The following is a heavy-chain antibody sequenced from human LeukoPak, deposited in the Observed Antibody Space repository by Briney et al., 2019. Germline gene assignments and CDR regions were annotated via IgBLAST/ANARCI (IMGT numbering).Heavy chain of an antibody. D-gene: IGHD7-27*01. CDR3: ARDPAWGAFDI. Sequence: GGSLRLSCAASGFTFSNSWMTWIRQAPEKGLESVASIKPDGSEKYYVDSVKGRFTISRDNAKNSLYLQMSSLRAEDTALYYCARDPAWGAFDIWGQGTMATVSS. CDR1: GFTFSNSW. J-gene: IGHJ3*02. V-gene: IGHV3-7*01. CDR2: IKPDGSEK.